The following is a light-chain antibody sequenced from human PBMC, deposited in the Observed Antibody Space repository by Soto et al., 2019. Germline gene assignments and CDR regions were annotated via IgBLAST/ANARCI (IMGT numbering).Light chain of an antibody. V-gene: IGLV2-18*01. Sequence: QSVLTQPPSVSGSPGQSVTISCSGTSSDVGSYNHVSWYQQSPGTAPKLIIYEVSSRPSGVPDRFSGSKSGNTASLTISGLQAEDEADYYCNLYTSSSTYVFGSGTKLTVL. CDR2: EVS. CDR3: NLYTSSSTYV. CDR1: SSDVGSYNH. J-gene: IGLJ1*01.